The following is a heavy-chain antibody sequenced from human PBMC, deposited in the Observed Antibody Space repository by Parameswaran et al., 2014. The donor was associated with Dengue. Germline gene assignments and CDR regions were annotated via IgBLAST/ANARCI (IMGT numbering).Heavy chain of an antibody. CDR2: IIPIFGAA. D-gene: IGHD3-22*01. V-gene: IGHV1-69*15. Sequence: WVRQAPGQGLEWMGRIIPIFGAANYAQDFQGRVTITADESSSTAYMELNSLRSEDTAVYYCATGMVHYETSGYPDYWGQGTLVTVSS. CDR3: ATGMVHYETSGYPDY. J-gene: IGHJ4*02.